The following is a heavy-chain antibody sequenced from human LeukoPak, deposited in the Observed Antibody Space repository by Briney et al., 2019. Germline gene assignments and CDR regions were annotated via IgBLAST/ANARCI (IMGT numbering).Heavy chain of an antibody. CDR2: INPSGGST. D-gene: IGHD1-26*01. CDR1: GYTFTSYY. V-gene: IGHV1-46*01. Sequence: AASVKVSCKASGYTFTSYYMHWVRQAPGQGLEWMGIINPSGGSTSYAQKFQGRVTMTRDTSTSTVYMELSSLRSEDTAVYYRARKRVKWELGDDAFDIWGQGTMVTVSS. CDR3: ARKRVKWELGDDAFDI. J-gene: IGHJ3*02.